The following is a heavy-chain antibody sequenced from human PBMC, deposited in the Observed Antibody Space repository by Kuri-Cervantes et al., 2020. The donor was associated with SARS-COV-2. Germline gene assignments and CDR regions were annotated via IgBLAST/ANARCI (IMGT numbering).Heavy chain of an antibody. J-gene: IGHJ5*02. CDR2: ISYDGSAR. V-gene: IGHV3-30*18. Sequence: TCVVSGFTFSGYGMHWVRQAPGKGLEWVAVISYDGSARYYADSVKGRFTISRDNSKNTLYLQLNSLTPEDTAVYYCAKPSVAREYSWFDPWGQGTLVTVSS. D-gene: IGHD6-19*01. CDR3: AKPSVAREYSWFDP. CDR1: GFTFSGYG.